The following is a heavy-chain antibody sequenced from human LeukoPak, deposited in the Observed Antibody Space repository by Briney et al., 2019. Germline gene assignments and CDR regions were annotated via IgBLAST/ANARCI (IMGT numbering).Heavy chain of an antibody. CDR2: IKQDGGEK. D-gene: IGHD3-10*01. CDR3: ARDRSITMVRGVIAEYYYYGMDV. V-gene: IGHV3-7*01. CDR1: GFTFSSYW. Sequence: GGSLRLSCAASGFTFSSYWMSWVRQAPGKGLEWVANIKQDGGEKYYVDSVKGRFTISRDNAKNSLYLQMNGLRAEDTAVYYCARDRSITMVRGVIAEYYYYGMDVWGQGTTVTVSS. J-gene: IGHJ6*02.